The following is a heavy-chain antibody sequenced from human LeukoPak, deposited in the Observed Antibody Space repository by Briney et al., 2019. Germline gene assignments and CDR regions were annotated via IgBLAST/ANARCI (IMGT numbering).Heavy chain of an antibody. Sequence: GGSLRLSCAASEFTFSSYCMHWVRQAPGKGLQYVSAISRDGSGTYYAKSVEGRFTVSRDNSKNTLYLEMASLRAEDTAVYYCARARGYIATNGYLDALAIWGQGPLVTVSS. D-gene: IGHD2-8*01. CDR1: EFTFSSYC. CDR2: ISRDGSGT. J-gene: IGHJ3*02. CDR3: ARARGYIATNGYLDALAI. V-gene: IGHV3-64*01.